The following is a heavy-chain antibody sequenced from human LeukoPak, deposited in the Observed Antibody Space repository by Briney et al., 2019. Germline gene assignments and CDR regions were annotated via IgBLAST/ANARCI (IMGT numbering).Heavy chain of an antibody. CDR3: AKYSGMTGSAESAFDY. D-gene: IGHD5-12*01. V-gene: IGHV3-7*01. J-gene: IGHJ4*02. CDR2: MNQDGSEK. CDR1: GFTFSSYW. Sequence: GGSLRLSCVASGFTFSSYWMHWVRQAPGKGLEWVANMNQDGSEKYYVDSVKGRFTISRDNSKNTLYLQMNSLRAEDTAVYYSAKYSGMTGSAESAFDYWGQGTLVTVSS.